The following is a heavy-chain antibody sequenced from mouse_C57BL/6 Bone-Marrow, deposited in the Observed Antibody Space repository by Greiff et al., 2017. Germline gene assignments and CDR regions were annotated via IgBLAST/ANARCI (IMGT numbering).Heavy chain of an antibody. J-gene: IGHJ3*01. CDR1: GYSITSGYY. V-gene: IGHV3-6*01. Sequence: EVKLMESGPGLVKPSQSLSLTCSVTGYSITSGYYWNWIRQFPGNKLEWMGYISYDGSNNYNPSLKNRISITRDTSKNQFFLKLNSVTTEDTATYYCAKRKEAWFAYWGQGTLVTVSA. CDR2: ISYDGSN. CDR3: AKRKEAWFAY.